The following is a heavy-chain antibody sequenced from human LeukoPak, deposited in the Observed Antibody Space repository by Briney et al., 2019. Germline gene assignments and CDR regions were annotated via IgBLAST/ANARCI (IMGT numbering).Heavy chain of an antibody. J-gene: IGHJ4*02. Sequence: SETLSLTCAVYGVSFSGYYWSWLRQPPGKGLEWFGEINHSGSTNYNPSLKSRVTISVDTSKNQFSLKLSSVTAADTAVYYCARGQGGYRRGRFDYWGQGTLVTVSS. CDR1: GVSFSGYY. CDR3: ARGQGGYRRGRFDY. D-gene: IGHD2-2*03. V-gene: IGHV4-34*01. CDR2: INHSGST.